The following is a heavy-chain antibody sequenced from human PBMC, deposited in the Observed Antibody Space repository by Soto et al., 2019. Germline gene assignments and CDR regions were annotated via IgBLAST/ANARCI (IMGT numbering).Heavy chain of an antibody. V-gene: IGHV3-30*18. CDR2: MGNDGITT. Sequence: QVQLVESGGGVVQPGRSLRLSCAASGFTFSTYGMHWVRQALGKGLEWVAVMGNDGITTFYADSVKGRFTISRDNSKNTLFLKMNSLRADDTAVYYCAKEFQWELHAFDIWGQGTMVTVSS. CDR1: GFTFSTYG. J-gene: IGHJ3*02. CDR3: AKEFQWELHAFDI. D-gene: IGHD1-26*01.